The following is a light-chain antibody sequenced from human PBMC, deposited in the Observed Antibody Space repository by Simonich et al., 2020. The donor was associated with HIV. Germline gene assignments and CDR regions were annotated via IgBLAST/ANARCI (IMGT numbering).Light chain of an antibody. Sequence: EIVLTQSPATLSLSPGERATLSCRASQSVSSYLAWYQHKPGQAPRLLIDDASNRATGIPARFSGSGSGTDFTLTISSLEPEDFAVYYCQQRSNWLTFGGGTKVEIK. V-gene: IGKV3-11*01. J-gene: IGKJ4*01. CDR1: QSVSSY. CDR2: DAS. CDR3: QQRSNWLT.